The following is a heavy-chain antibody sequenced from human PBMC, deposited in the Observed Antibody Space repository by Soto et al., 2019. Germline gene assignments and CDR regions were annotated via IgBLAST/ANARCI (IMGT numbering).Heavy chain of an antibody. Sequence: SETLSLTCTVSGGSIGSGDYYWSWIRQPPGKGLEWIGYIYYTGSTYYNPSLKSRLTMSVDTSKNQLSLKLTSVTAADTAVYYCARAFDASSGYYGGLGYWGQGTLVTVSS. V-gene: IGHV4-30-4*01. CDR1: GGSIGSGDYY. J-gene: IGHJ4*02. CDR3: ARAFDASSGYYGGLGY. D-gene: IGHD3-22*01. CDR2: IYYTGST.